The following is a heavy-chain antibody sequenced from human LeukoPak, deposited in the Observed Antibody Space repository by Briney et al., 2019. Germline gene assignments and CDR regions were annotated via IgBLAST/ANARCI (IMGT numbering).Heavy chain of an antibody. V-gene: IGHV3-9*01. Sequence: GGSLRLSCAASGFTFDDYAMHWVRQAPGKGLEWVSSISWNSGSIGYADSVKGRFTISRDNAKNSLYLQMNSLRAEDTAVYYCARGVVRDYASDYWGQGTLVTVSS. D-gene: IGHD3-10*01. J-gene: IGHJ4*02. CDR3: ARGVVRDYASDY. CDR2: ISWNSGSI. CDR1: GFTFDDYA.